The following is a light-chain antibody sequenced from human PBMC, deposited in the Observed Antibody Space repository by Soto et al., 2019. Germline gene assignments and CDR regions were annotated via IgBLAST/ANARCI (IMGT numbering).Light chain of an antibody. Sequence: EIVMTQSPATLSVSPGGRATLSCRASQSVSSNLAWYQQKPGQAPRLLIYGASTRATGIPARFSGSGSGTEFTLTISSLQSEDFAVYYCQQYSNWPYTFGQGTNLEIK. V-gene: IGKV3-15*01. CDR1: QSVSSN. CDR2: GAS. CDR3: QQYSNWPYT. J-gene: IGKJ2*01.